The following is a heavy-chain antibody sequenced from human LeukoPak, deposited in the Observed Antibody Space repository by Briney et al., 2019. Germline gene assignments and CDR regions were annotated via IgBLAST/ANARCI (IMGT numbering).Heavy chain of an antibody. CDR2: INHSGST. CDR1: GGSLSGYY. V-gene: IGHV4-34*01. D-gene: IGHD2-15*01. J-gene: IGHJ4*02. CDR3: ARGPHCSGGSCYSPAFDY. Sequence: SETLSLTCAVYGGSLSGYYWSCIRQSPGKGLEWIGEINHSGSTNYNPSLKSRATISVDTSNNRFSLKLSSVTAADMAVYYCARGPHCSGGSCYSPAFDYWGQGTLVTVSS.